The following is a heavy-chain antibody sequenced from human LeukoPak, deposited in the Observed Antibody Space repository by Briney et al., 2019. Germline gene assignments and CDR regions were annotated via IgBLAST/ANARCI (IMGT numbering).Heavy chain of an antibody. J-gene: IGHJ4*02. CDR2: INSDGSST. D-gene: IGHD1-1*01. CDR3: ASWNGDQGGYFEH. Sequence: GGSLRLSCAASGFTFSSDWMHWVRQAPGKGLVWVSRINSDGSSTSYADSVKGRFTISRDNAKNTLYLQMNSLRDEDTAVYYCASWNGDQGGYFEHWGQGTLVTVSS. V-gene: IGHV3-74*01. CDR1: GFTFSSDW.